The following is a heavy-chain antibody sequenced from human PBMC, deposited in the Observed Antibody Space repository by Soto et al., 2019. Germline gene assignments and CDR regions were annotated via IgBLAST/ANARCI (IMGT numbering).Heavy chain of an antibody. V-gene: IGHV3-73*01. CDR2: IRSKANSYAT. CDR3: TRLHRVQYGMDV. Sequence: GGSLRLSCAASGFTFSGSAMHWVRQASGKGLEWVGRIRSKANSYATAYAASVKGRFTISRDDSKNTAYLQMNSLKTEDTAVYYCTRLHRVQYGMDVWGQGTTVTVSS. J-gene: IGHJ6*02. CDR1: GFTFSGSA.